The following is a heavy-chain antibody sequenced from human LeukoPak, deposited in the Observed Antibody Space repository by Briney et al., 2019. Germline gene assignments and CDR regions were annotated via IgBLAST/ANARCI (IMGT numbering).Heavy chain of an antibody. CDR3: ARGIAIVGATHLDY. CDR1: GGSISSSSYY. J-gene: IGHJ4*02. D-gene: IGHD1-26*01. V-gene: IGHV4-39*07. Sequence: SETLSLTCTVSGGSISSSSYYWGWIRQPPGKGLEWFGSIYYSGSTYYNPSLKSRVTISVDTSKNQFSLKLSSVTAADTAVYYCARGIAIVGATHLDYWGQGTLVTVSS. CDR2: IYYSGST.